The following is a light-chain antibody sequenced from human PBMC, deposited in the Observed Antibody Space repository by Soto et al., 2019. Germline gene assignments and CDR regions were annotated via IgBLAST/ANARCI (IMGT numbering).Light chain of an antibody. CDR3: QQYGSSPPIYT. CDR2: GAS. J-gene: IGKJ2*01. V-gene: IGKV3-20*01. CDR1: QSVSSIY. Sequence: EIVLTQSPGTLSLSPGERATLSCRASQSVSSIYLAWYQQKPGQAPRLLIYGASNRATGIPDGFSGSGSGTDFTLTISRLEPEDFAVYYCQQYGSSPPIYTFGQGTKLEIK.